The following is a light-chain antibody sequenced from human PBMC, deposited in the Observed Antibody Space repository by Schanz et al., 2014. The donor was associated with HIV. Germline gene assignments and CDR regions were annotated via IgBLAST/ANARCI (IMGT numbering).Light chain of an antibody. V-gene: IGKV1-17*01. CDR3: QQYDDLTS. CDR1: QDIGND. J-gene: IGKJ3*01. Sequence: DIQMTQSPSSQSASVGDRVTITCRASQDIGNDLGWYQQKPGQAPKRLIYAASKLQSGVPSRFIGSGSGTEFSLTISSLQPEDFATYYCQQYDDLTSFGPGTTVDIK. CDR2: AAS.